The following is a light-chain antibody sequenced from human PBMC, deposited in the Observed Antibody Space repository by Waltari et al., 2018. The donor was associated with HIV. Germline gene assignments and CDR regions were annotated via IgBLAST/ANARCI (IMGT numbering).Light chain of an antibody. CDR3: QSPDSGTYVV. Sequence: SYDLTQPPSVSVSPGQTARITCSGDALPKQYAFWYQQKPGQAPVLVIYKDSERPSGIPERFSGPSSGTTGTLTISGVQAGDARDYYCQSPDSGTYVVFGGGTKLTVL. CDR2: KDS. J-gene: IGLJ2*01. CDR1: ALPKQY. V-gene: IGLV3-25*03.